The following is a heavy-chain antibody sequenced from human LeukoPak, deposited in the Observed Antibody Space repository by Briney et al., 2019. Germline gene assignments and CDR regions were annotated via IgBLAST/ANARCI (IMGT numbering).Heavy chain of an antibody. CDR3: ARDAQYYDFWSGYYLDDY. J-gene: IGHJ4*02. V-gene: IGHV3-30-3*01. D-gene: IGHD3-3*01. CDR2: ISYDGSNK. CDR1: GFTFSSYA. Sequence: GRSLRLSCAASGFTFSSYAMHWVRQAPGKGLEWVAVISYDGSNKYYADSVKGRFTISRDNSKNTLYLQMNSLRAEDTAVYYCARDAQYYDFWSGYYLDDYWGQGTLVTVSS.